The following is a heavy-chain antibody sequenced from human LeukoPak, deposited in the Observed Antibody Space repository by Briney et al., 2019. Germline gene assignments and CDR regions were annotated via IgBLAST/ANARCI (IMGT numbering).Heavy chain of an antibody. CDR3: ARDRQVGFLEWLLYGWFDP. CDR1: GFTFSSYS. J-gene: IGHJ5*02. D-gene: IGHD3-3*01. CDR2: ISSSSSYI. V-gene: IGHV3-21*01. Sequence: NPGGSLRLSCAASGFTFSSYSMNWVRQAPGKGLEWVSSISSSSSYIYYADSVKGRFTISRDNAKNSLYPQMNSLRAEDTAVYYCARDRQVGFLEWLLYGWFDPWGQGTLVTVSS.